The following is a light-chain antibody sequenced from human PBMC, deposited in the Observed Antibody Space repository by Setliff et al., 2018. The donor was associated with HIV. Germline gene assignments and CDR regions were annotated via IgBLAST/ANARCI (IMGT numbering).Light chain of an antibody. CDR3: RSYTSSTTLFV. CDR2: DVR. V-gene: IGLV2-14*03. Sequence: QSALTQPASVSGSPGQSITISCTGTSSDVGTYNYVSWYQQRPGKVPKLMIYDVRNRPSGVSNRFSGSKSGNTASLTISGLQAEDEADYYCRSYTSSTTLFVFGAGTKVTVL. CDR1: SSDVGTYNY. J-gene: IGLJ1*01.